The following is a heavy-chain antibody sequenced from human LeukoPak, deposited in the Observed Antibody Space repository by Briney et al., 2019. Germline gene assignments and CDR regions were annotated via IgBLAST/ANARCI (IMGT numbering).Heavy chain of an antibody. J-gene: IGHJ4*02. CDR3: ARGGGLYCSSTSCSIDY. D-gene: IGHD2-2*01. CDR2: IYYSGST. CDR1: GGSISSSSYY. V-gene: IGHV4-61*05. Sequence: SETLSLTCTVSGGSISSSSYYWGWIRQPPGKGLEWIGYIYYSGSTNYNPSLKSRVTISVDTSKNQFSLKLSSVTAADTAVYYCARGGGLYCSSTSCSIDYWGQGTLVTVSS.